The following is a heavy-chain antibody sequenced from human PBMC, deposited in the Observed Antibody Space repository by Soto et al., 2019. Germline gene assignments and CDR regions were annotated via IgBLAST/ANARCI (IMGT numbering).Heavy chain of an antibody. J-gene: IGHJ4*02. CDR3: ARDGYDGSGSPYPAY. CDR1: GGSMSEYF. CDR2: VYYLGST. D-gene: IGHD3-10*01. V-gene: IGHV4-59*01. Sequence: SKTLSLTCSVSGGSMSEYFWSWIRQSPERGLEWIGYVYYLGSTDYNPSLKSRVTISVDTSKRQFSLRLSSVTAADAAIYYCARDGYDGSGSPYPAYWGPGTQVTVSS.